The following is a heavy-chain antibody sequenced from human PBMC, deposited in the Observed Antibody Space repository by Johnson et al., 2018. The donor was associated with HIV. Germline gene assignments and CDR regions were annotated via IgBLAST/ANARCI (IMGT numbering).Heavy chain of an antibody. J-gene: IGHJ3*02. CDR1: GFTFSSYG. CDR2: ISYDGSNK. CDR3: ARVGYYVDAFDI. D-gene: IGHD3-22*01. Sequence: QVQLLESGGGLVQPGGSLRLSCAASGFTFSSYGMHWFRQAPGKGLEWVTIISYDGSNKFSADSVKGRFTISRDNSKNTLYLQMNSLRVEDTAVYYCARVGYYVDAFDIWGQGTVVTVSS. V-gene: IGHV3-30*19.